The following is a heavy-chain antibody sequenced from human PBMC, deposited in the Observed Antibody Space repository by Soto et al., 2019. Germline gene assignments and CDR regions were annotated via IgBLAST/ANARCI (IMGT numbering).Heavy chain of an antibody. CDR3: ARGHETDYGDYVDVGYFDY. J-gene: IGHJ4*02. Sequence: SETLSLTCTVSGGSISSYYWSWIRQPPGKGLEWIGYIYYSGSTNYNPSLKSRVTISVDTSKNQFSLKLSSVTAVDTAVYYCARGHETDYGDYVDVGYFDYWGQGTLVTVSS. CDR2: IYYSGST. D-gene: IGHD4-17*01. CDR1: GGSISSYY. V-gene: IGHV4-59*01.